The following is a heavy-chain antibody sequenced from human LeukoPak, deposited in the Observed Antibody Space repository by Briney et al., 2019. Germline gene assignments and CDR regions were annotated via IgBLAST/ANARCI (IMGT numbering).Heavy chain of an antibody. D-gene: IGHD6-13*01. CDR2: INPNSGGT. CDR1: GYTFAGYY. V-gene: IGHV1-2*02. Sequence: ASVNVACKASGYTFAGYYMHWVRQAPGQGLEWMGWINPNSGGTNYAQKFQGRVTMTRDTSISTAYMELSRLRSDDTAVYYCARVENLIAAAGTNSYWGQGTLVTVSS. J-gene: IGHJ4*02. CDR3: ARVENLIAAAGTNSY.